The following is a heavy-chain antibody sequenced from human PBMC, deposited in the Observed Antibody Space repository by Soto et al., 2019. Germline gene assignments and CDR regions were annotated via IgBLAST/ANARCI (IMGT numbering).Heavy chain of an antibody. J-gene: IGHJ4*02. D-gene: IGHD1-26*01. Sequence: EVQLVESGGGLVQPGGSLRLSCAASGFIFTSYSMNWVRQAPGKGLEWLSYIRIDSNHIGYADSVRGRFTISSDIAKNSLYLQMNGLRDEDTAVYYCARDLSYAFDYWGQGTLVTVSS. CDR1: GFIFTSYS. CDR3: ARDLSYAFDY. CDR2: IRIDSNHI. V-gene: IGHV3-48*02.